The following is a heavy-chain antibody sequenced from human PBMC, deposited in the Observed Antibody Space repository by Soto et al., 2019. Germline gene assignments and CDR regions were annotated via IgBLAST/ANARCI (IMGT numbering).Heavy chain of an antibody. CDR3: TGPGYSGYDINY. CDR1: GFSFSDSD. V-gene: IGHV3-73*02. Sequence: EVQLVESGGGLVQPGGSLKISCAASGFSFSDSDIHWVRQASGKGLEWVGRIRSRPSNYSTIYAALVKGRFTISRYDSKNTAFLQLSSLKPEDTAVYYCTGPGYSGYDINYWGQGTLVTVSS. CDR2: IRSRPSNYST. J-gene: IGHJ4*02. D-gene: IGHD5-12*01.